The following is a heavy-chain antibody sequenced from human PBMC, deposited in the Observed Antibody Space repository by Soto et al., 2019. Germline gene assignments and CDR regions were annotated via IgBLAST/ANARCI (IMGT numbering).Heavy chain of an antibody. D-gene: IGHD6-13*01. Sequence: SETLSLTCAVSGSSVSSTYWWSWVRQPPGKGPEWIGEINHRGSANYNPSLKSRVTMSLDISKSQFSLRLTSVTAADTAVYFCARYNAASGTYYFDYWGRGALVTVSS. CDR1: GSSVSSTYW. J-gene: IGHJ4*02. CDR2: INHRGSA. CDR3: ARYNAASGTYYFDY. V-gene: IGHV4-4*02.